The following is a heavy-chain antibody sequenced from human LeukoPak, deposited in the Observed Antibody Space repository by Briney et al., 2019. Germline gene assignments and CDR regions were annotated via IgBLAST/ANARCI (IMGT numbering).Heavy chain of an antibody. CDR1: GFSFSNAW. CDR3: TTGSGSQDY. CDR2: IKSKTNGGTT. J-gene: IGHJ4*02. D-gene: IGHD1-26*01. V-gene: IGHV3-15*01. Sequence: TGGSLRLSCAPSGFSFSNAWVSWVRQAPGNGMEWVSRIKSKTNGGTTDYAAPVKGRLTISRNDSKNTLYLQMNSLKTEDTAVYYCTTGSGSQDYWGQGTLVTVSS.